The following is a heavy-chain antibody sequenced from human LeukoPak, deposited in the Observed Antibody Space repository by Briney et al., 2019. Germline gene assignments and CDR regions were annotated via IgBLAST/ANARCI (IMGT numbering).Heavy chain of an antibody. D-gene: IGHD3-22*01. CDR2: IYYRGST. J-gene: IGHJ1*01. CDR1: GDTISSSSYY. CDR3: ARRRYYDSSGYLD. V-gene: IGHV4-39*01. Sequence: SETLSLTCTISGDTISSSSYYWGWIRQPPGKGLEWIGDIYYRGSTYYNPSLKSRVSISIDTSNNQSSLTLNSVTAADTALYFCARRRYYDSSGYLDWGQGTLVTVSS.